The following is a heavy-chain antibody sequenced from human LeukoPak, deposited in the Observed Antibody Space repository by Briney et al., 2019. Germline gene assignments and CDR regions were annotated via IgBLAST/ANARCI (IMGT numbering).Heavy chain of an antibody. CDR3: ARVWVTSTFDY. CDR1: GGSFSGYY. J-gene: IGHJ4*02. D-gene: IGHD3-16*01. V-gene: IGHV4-34*01. Sequence: SETLSLTCAVYGGSFSGYYWSWIRQPPGKGLEWIGEINHSGSTNYNPSLKSRVTISVDTSKNQFSLKLSSVTAADTAVYYCARVWVTSTFDYWGQGTLVTVSS. CDR2: INHSGST.